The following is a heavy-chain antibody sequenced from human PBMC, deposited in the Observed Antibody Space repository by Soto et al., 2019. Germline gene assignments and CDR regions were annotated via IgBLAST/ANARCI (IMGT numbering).Heavy chain of an antibody. V-gene: IGHV1-69*12. D-gene: IGHD6-19*01. Sequence: QVQLVQSGAEVKKPGSSVKVSCKASGGTFSSYAISWVRQAPGQGLEWMGGIIPIFGTANYAQKFQGRVTITADESTSTAYMELSSLRSEDTAVYYCARDTPGIAVAGTCAFDIWGQGTMVTVSS. CDR1: GGTFSSYA. J-gene: IGHJ3*02. CDR3: ARDTPGIAVAGTCAFDI. CDR2: IIPIFGTA.